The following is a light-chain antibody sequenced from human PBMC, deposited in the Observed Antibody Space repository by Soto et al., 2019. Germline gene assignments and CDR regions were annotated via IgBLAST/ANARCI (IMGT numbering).Light chain of an antibody. CDR3: QQYNNWPGT. Sequence: EIVMTQSPATLSVSPEERATLSCRASQSVSTNLAWYQQKLGQAPRLLIYGASTRATGIPARFSGSGSGTEFTLTISSLLSEDFAVYSCQQYNNWPGTFGQGTKVEIK. V-gene: IGKV3-15*01. J-gene: IGKJ1*01. CDR1: QSVSTN. CDR2: GAS.